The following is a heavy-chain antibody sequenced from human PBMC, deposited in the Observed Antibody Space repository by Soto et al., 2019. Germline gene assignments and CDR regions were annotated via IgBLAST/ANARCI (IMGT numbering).Heavy chain of an antibody. V-gene: IGHV3-30*18. CDR3: AKDRRYSYGPLGYFDY. Sequence: GSLRLSCAASGFTFSSYGMHWVRQAPGKGLEWVAVISYDGSNKYYADSVKGRFTISRDNSKNTLYLQMNSLRAEDTAVYYCAKDRRYSYGPLGYFDYWGQGTLVTVSS. J-gene: IGHJ4*02. CDR2: ISYDGSNK. CDR1: GFTFSSYG. D-gene: IGHD5-18*01.